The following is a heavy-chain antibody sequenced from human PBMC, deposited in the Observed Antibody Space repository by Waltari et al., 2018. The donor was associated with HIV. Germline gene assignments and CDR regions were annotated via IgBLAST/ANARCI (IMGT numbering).Heavy chain of an antibody. D-gene: IGHD6-19*01. CDR3: AGLGIAVAGTFG. CDR2: IYYSGST. Sequence: VQLQESGPGLVKPSETLSLTCTVSGGSVSSGSYYWSWIRQPPGKGLEWIGYIYYSGSTNYNPSLKSRVTISVDTSKNQFSLKLSSVTAADTAVYYCAGLGIAVAGTFGWGQGTLVTVSS. CDR1: GGSVSSGSYY. V-gene: IGHV4-61*01. J-gene: IGHJ4*02.